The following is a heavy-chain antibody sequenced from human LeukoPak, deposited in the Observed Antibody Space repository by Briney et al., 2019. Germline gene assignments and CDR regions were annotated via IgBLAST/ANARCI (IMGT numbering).Heavy chain of an antibody. J-gene: IGHJ4*02. CDR3: AKGSGNGYGSGPFDY. Sequence: GGSLRLSCTASGFTLGDYVMSWVRRAPGKGLEWVSAISTDAGETHYADSVKGRFTISRDNSKNTVSLQMSSLRAEDTALYYCAKGSGNGYGSGPFDYWGQGTLVTVSS. V-gene: IGHV3-23*01. CDR2: ISTDAGET. CDR1: GFTLGDYV. D-gene: IGHD3-10*01.